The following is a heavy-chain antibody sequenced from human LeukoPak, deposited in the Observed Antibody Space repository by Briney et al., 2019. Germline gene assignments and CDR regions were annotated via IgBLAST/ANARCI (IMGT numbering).Heavy chain of an antibody. CDR2: INHSGST. J-gene: IGHJ5*02. V-gene: IGHV4-34*01. CDR1: GGSFSNSY. D-gene: IGHD3-22*01. Sequence: SETLSLTCAVYGGSFSNSYWTWIRQPPGKWLEWIGEINHSGSTNYNPSLKSRVTISVDTSKNQFSLKLSSVTAADTAVYYCARGYYYTTSGYYHSNWFDPWGQGTLVTVSS. CDR3: ARGYYYTTSGYYHSNWFDP.